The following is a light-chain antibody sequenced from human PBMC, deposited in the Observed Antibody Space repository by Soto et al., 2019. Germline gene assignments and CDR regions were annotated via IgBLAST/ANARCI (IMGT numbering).Light chain of an antibody. V-gene: IGKV4-1*01. CDR3: QQYYSTLPIT. CDR1: QSALYSSNNKNY. J-gene: IGKJ5*01. CDR2: WAS. Sequence: DIVMTQSPDSLAVSLGERATINCKSSQSALYSSNNKNYLAWYQQKPGQPPKLLIYWASTRESGVPDRFSGSGSGTDFTLTITSLQAEDVAVYYCQQYYSTLPITFGQGTRLEIK.